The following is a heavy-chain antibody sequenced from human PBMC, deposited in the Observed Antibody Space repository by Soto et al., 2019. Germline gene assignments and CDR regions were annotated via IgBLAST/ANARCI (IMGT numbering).Heavy chain of an antibody. CDR3: AKDGGGLLRGRTRFEY. V-gene: IGHV3-23*01. CDR2: ISGSGGSP. CDR1: GLTCINFA. D-gene: IGHD1-26*01. Sequence: PWASSGLTCINFAIRCVSQEPGKGLEWVSAISGSGGSPYYADSVKGRFTISRDNSKTTLYLQMNSLRAEDTAVYYCAKDGGGLLRGRTRFEY. J-gene: IGHJ1*01.